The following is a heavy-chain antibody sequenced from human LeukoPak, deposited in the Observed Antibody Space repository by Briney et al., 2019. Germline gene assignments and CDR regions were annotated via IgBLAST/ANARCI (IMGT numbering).Heavy chain of an antibody. CDR3: ARLKGIAAAATYVMDV. D-gene: IGHD6-13*01. J-gene: IGHJ6*02. CDR2: IYPGDSDT. Sequence: GESLKISCKGSGYTFTSYWIGWVRQMPGKGLEWMGIIYPGDSDTRYSPSFQGQVTISADKSISTAYLQWSSLKASDTAMYYCARLKGIAAAATYVMDVWGQGTTVTVSS. V-gene: IGHV5-51*01. CDR1: GYTFTSYW.